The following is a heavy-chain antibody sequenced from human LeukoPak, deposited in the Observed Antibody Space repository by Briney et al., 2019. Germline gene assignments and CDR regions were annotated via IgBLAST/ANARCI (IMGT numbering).Heavy chain of an antibody. D-gene: IGHD6-13*01. J-gene: IGHJ4*02. CDR2: IYGDDDK. V-gene: IGHV2-5*02. CDR1: GFSLSTSGVG. CDR3: AHLEGGFSSDWYFQGFDY. Sequence: SGPTLVSPTQTLRLTCTFSGFSLSTSGVGVGWIRQPPGKALEWFALIYGDDDKRYSPSLKSRLTITKDPSKNQVVLRMTNMDPVDTATYYCAHLEGGFSSDWYFQGFDYWGQGILVTVSS.